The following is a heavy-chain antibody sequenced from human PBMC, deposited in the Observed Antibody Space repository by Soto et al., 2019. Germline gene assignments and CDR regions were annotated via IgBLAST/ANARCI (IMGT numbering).Heavy chain of an antibody. CDR1: GDSISSGGYY. V-gene: IGHV4-31*03. CDR2: IYYSGST. CDR3: ARWPQLEPRFDY. J-gene: IGHJ4*02. D-gene: IGHD1-1*01. Sequence: SETLSLTCTVSGDSISSGGYYWNWIRQHLGKGLEWIGNIYYSGSTYYNPSLKSRVTISVDTSKNQFSLKLSSVTAADTAVYYCARWPQLEPRFDYWGQGTLVTVSS.